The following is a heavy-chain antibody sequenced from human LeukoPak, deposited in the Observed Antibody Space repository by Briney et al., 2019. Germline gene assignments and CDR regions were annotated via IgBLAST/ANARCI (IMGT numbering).Heavy chain of an antibody. D-gene: IGHD5-18*01. V-gene: IGHV3-21*01. CDR2: ISSSSSYI. J-gene: IGHJ3*02. CDR3: AREDTAMVWEISDAFDI. Sequence: GGSLRLSCAASGFTFSSYSMNWVRQAPGKGLEWVSSISSSSSYIYYADSVKGRFTISRDNAKNSLYLQMDSLRAEDTAVYYCAREDTAMVWEISDAFDIWGQGTMVTVSS. CDR1: GFTFSSYS.